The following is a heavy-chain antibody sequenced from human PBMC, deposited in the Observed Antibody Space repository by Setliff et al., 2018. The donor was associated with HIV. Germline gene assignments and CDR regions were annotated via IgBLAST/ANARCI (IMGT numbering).Heavy chain of an antibody. Sequence: PGGSLRLSCAASGFTFSSYSMNWVRQAPGKGLEWVSSISPSSSYIHYADSVKGRFTISRDNSKNTLYLQMNSLRLEDTALYYCVKGGMTNAAFNIWGPGTMVTVSS. CDR1: GFTFSSYS. CDR3: VKGGMTNAAFNI. D-gene: IGHD3-16*01. V-gene: IGHV3-21*01. CDR2: ISPSSSYI. J-gene: IGHJ3*02.